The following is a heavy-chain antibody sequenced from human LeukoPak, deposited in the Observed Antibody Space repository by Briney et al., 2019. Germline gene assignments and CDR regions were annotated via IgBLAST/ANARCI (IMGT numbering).Heavy chain of an antibody. Sequence: GGSLRLSCAASGFTFSTFAMIWVRQPPGKGLEWVSSIFPSGGEIHYADSVRGRLTISRDNAKNSLYLQMNSLRAEDTAVYYCARDCTSCYPYYYYYYMDVWGKGTTVTVSS. D-gene: IGHD2-2*01. V-gene: IGHV3-21*01. CDR1: GFTFSTFA. CDR2: IFPSGGEI. J-gene: IGHJ6*03. CDR3: ARDCTSCYPYYYYYYMDV.